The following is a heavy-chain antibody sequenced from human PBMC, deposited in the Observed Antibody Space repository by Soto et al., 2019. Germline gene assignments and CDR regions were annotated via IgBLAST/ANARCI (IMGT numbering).Heavy chain of an antibody. J-gene: IGHJ5*02. V-gene: IGHV4-31*03. CDR2: VFHSGST. CDR1: RGSINSGGYY. Sequence: PSETLSLTCTVSRGSINSGGYYWHWIRQHPGKGLEWIGYVFHSGSTYYNPSFRSRVTTSMDTSKNQFSLNLSSVTAADTAIYYRARGGGEANYFGPWGQGTLVTVSS. CDR3: ARGGGEANYFGP. D-gene: IGHD3-16*01.